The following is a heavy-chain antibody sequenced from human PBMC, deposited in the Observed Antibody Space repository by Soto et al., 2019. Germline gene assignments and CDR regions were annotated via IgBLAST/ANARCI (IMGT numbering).Heavy chain of an antibody. Sequence: SETLSLTCSVSGGSISSSSYYWGWIRQPPGKGLEWIGSVYYTGSTYYNPSLKSRVAISVEMSKTQFSLKLSSVTAADTALYYCARHVLGGFYYGMDVWGQGTTVTAP. CDR2: VYYTGST. J-gene: IGHJ6*02. CDR3: ARHVLGGFYYGMDV. CDR1: GGSISSSSYY. D-gene: IGHD3-16*01. V-gene: IGHV4-39*01.